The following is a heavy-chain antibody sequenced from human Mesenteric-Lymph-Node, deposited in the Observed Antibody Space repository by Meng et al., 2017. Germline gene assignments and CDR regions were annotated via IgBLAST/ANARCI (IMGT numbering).Heavy chain of an antibody. J-gene: IGHJ4*02. Sequence: GQLQQAGPVLVGPSQALSLTCTVSGASMSSGNYYWSWIRQPPETGLEWIGYIHHSGSAYYNPSLKSRVSISVDTSKNQFSLNLNSMTAADTAVYYCASFDHIPRRNYFDYWGQGTLVTVSS. D-gene: IGHD2-21*01. CDR2: IHHSGSA. CDR3: ASFDHIPRRNYFDY. CDR1: GASMSSGNYY. V-gene: IGHV4-30-4*01.